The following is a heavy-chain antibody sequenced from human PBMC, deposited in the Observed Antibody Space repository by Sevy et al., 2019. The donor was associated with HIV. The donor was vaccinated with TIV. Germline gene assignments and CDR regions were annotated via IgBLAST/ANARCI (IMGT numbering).Heavy chain of an antibody. V-gene: IGHV3-30-3*01. CDR3: ARDGGHQDIVVVVAAANYWFDP. Sequence: GGSLRLSYAASGFTFSSYAMRWVRQAPGKGLEWVAVISYDGSNKYYADSVKGRFTISRDNSKNTLYLQMNSLRAEDTAVYYCARDGGHQDIVVVVAAANYWFDPWGQGTLVTVSS. CDR1: GFTFSSYA. CDR2: ISYDGSNK. J-gene: IGHJ5*02. D-gene: IGHD2-15*01.